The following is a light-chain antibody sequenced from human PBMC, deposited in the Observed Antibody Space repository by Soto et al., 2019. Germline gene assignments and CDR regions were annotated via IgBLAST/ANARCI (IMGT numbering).Light chain of an antibody. V-gene: IGKV1-5*01. Sequence: STLSSSVGDRVTISCRASQTIISWLAWYQQKPGKAPKLLIYDASSLESGVPSRFSGRGSGTQFTLTISSLQPDDFATYYCQPYNSFSGTFGPGTKVDIK. CDR2: DAS. J-gene: IGKJ1*01. CDR1: QTIISW. CDR3: QPYNSFSGT.